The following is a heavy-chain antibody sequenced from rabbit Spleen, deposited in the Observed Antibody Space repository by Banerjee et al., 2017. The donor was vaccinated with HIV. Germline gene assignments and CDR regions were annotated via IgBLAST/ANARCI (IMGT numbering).Heavy chain of an antibody. V-gene: IGHV1S45*01. J-gene: IGHJ2*01. D-gene: IGHD1-1*01. CDR2: IYSGYGNI. CDR3: ARNYVNAFDP. Sequence: QEQLVESGGGLVQPEGSLTLTCKASGFSFSSSYWICWVRQAPGKGLEWIGCIYSGYGNIYYANWAKGRFTISKTSSTTVTLQMTSLTAADTATYFCARNYVNAFDPWGQGTLVTVS. CDR1: GFSFSSSYW.